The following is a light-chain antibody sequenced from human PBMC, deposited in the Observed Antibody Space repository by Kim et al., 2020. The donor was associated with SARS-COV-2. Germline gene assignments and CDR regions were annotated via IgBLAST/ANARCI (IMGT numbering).Light chain of an antibody. CDR2: GKN. CDR3: NSRDTNDNVV. CDR1: SLRSYY. Sequence: SSALTQDPAVSVALGQTVRITCQGDSLRSYYATWYQQKPGQAPILVIYGKNNRPLGIPDRLSCSSSGNTASLTITGTQAGDEADYYCNSRDTNDNVVFGG. J-gene: IGLJ2*01. V-gene: IGLV3-19*01.